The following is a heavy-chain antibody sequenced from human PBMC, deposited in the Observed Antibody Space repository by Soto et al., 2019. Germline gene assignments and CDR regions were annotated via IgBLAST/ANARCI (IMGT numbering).Heavy chain of an antibody. CDR1: GGSISSSFY. V-gene: IGHV4-39*01. CDR2: MYSSGST. CDR3: RRSIRYNMDV. Sequence: QLQLQESGPGLVKPSETLSLTCTVSGGSISSSFYWDWIRQPPGKGLEWIGNMYSSGSTYYNPSLKSRVTISVDTSKNQFSLKLTSVTAADTAVYYCRRSIRYNMDVWGQGTTVTVSS. J-gene: IGHJ6*02. D-gene: IGHD5-18*01.